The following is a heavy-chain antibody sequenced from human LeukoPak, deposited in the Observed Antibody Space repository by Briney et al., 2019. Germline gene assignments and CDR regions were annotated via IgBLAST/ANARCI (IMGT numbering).Heavy chain of an antibody. CDR2: SSYSGSP. CDR1: GGSISSSSYY. D-gene: IGHD3-10*01. J-gene: IGHJ6*03. V-gene: IGHV4-39*07. CDR3: ARGRSSMVRGYYYYYMDV. Sequence: SETLSLTCTVSGGSISSSSYYWAWIRQPPGKGLEWIGSSSYSGSPYYNPSLKSRVTISVDTSKNQFSLKLSSVTAADTAVYYCARGRSSMVRGYYYYYMDVWGKGTTVTISS.